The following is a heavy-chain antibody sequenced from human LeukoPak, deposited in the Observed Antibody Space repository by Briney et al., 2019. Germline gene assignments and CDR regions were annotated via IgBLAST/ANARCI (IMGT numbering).Heavy chain of an antibody. Sequence: SETLSLTCAVYGGSFSGYYWSWIRRPPGKGLEWIGEINHSGSTNYNPSLKSRVTISVDTSKNQFSLKLSSVTAADTAVYYCARGVYDFWSGYYPTPIDYWGQGTLVTVSS. V-gene: IGHV4-34*01. J-gene: IGHJ4*02. CDR3: ARGVYDFWSGYYPTPIDY. D-gene: IGHD3-3*01. CDR2: INHSGST. CDR1: GGSFSGYY.